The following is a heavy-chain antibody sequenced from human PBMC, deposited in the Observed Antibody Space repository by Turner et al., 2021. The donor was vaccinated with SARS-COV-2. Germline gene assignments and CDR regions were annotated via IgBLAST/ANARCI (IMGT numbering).Heavy chain of an antibody. CDR2: MNPNSGYT. CDR3: ARNYYDSSGYRGDDY. Sequence: QVQLVQSGAEVKKPGASVMVSCKASGYTFTSYDINWVRQATGQGLEWMGWMNPNSGYTGYAQKFQGRVTMTRNTSISTAYMELSSLRSEDTAVYYCARNYYDSSGYRGDDYWGQGTLVTVSS. V-gene: IGHV1-8*01. J-gene: IGHJ4*02. D-gene: IGHD3-22*01. CDR1: GYTFTSYD.